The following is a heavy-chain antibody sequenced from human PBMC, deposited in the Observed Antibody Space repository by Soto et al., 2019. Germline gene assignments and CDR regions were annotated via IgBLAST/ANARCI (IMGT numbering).Heavy chain of an antibody. CDR2: INPNSGGT. V-gene: IGHV1-2*04. J-gene: IGHJ4*02. Sequence: ASVKVSCKASGYTFTGYHMHWVRQAPGQGLEWMGWINPNSGGTNYAQKFQGWVTMTRDTSISTAYMELSRLRSDDTAVYYCARADYYDSSGTYYFDYWGQGTLVTVSS. CDR1: GYTFTGYH. CDR3: ARADYYDSSGTYYFDY. D-gene: IGHD3-22*01.